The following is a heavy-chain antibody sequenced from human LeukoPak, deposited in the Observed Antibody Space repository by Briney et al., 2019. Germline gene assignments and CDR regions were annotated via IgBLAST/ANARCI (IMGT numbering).Heavy chain of an antibody. J-gene: IGHJ4*02. V-gene: IGHV3-23*01. CDR1: KFTFSTYS. CDR2: ISGSGGST. Sequence: PGGSLRLSCAASKFTFSTYSMDWVRQAPGKGLEWVSAISGSGGSTYYADSVKGRFTISRDNSKNTLYLQMNSLRAEDTAVYYCAKLKYSSGWDPFDYWGQGTLVTVSS. D-gene: IGHD6-19*01. CDR3: AKLKYSSGWDPFDY.